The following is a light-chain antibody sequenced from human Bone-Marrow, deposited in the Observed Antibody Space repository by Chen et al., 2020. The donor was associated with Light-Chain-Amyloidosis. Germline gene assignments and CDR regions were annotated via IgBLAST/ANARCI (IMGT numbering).Light chain of an antibody. V-gene: IGKV4-1*01. CDR2: WAS. CDR1: QSVLYSSNNKNY. J-gene: IGKJ4*01. Sequence: DIVMTQSPDSLAVSLGERATINCKSSQSVLYSSNNKNYLAWYQQKPGQPPVLLIYWASTRESGVPDRFSGSGSGADFTLPISSLQAEDVAVYYCQQYYSSPLTFGGGTKVEI. CDR3: QQYYSSPLT.